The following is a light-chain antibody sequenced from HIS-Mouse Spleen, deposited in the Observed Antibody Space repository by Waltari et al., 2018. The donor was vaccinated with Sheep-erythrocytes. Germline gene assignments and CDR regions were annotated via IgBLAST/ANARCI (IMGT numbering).Light chain of an antibody. Sequence: MLMTQSPLSLPVTPGEPASISCRSGQILLHSNGYNYLDWYLQKPGQSPQLLIYLGSNRASGVPDRFSGSGSGTDFTLKISRVEAEDVGVYYCMQALQTPRTFGQGTKVEIK. CDR1: QILLHSNGYNY. J-gene: IGKJ1*01. V-gene: IGKV2-28*01. CDR3: MQALQTPRT. CDR2: LGS.